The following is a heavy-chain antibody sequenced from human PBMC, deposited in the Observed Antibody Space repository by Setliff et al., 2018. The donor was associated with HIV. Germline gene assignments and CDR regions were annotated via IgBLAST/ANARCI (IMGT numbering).Heavy chain of an antibody. Sequence: PGGSLRLSCAASGFTFSPYEMNWVRQAPGKGLEWISYISSSSSTMFYADSVKGRFTISRDNAKNSLYLQMNSLRAEDTAVYYCARGRPFDYWGQGTLVTVSS. CDR1: GFTFSPYE. CDR3: ARGRPFDY. CDR2: ISSSSSTM. V-gene: IGHV3-48*03. J-gene: IGHJ4*02.